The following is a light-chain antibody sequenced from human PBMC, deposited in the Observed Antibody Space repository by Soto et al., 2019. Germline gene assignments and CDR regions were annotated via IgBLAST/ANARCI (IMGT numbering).Light chain of an antibody. V-gene: IGKV1-5*01. Sequence: DIQMTQSPYTLSASVGDRVTITCRASQSISSWLAWYQQKPGKAPKLLIYAASTLEIGVPSRFSGSGSGTDFTLTISSLQPDDFATYFCQQYNSYSTFGQGTKLEIK. CDR3: QQYNSYST. CDR1: QSISSW. CDR2: AAS. J-gene: IGKJ2*01.